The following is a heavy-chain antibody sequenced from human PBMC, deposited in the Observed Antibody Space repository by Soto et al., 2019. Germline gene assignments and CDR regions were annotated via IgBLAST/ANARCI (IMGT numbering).Heavy chain of an antibody. CDR1: GYTFTSYG. CDR2: ISAYNGNT. Sequence: ASVKVSCKASGYTFTSYGISWVRQAPGQGLEWMGWISAYNGNTNYAQKLQGRVTMTTDTSASTAYMELRSLRSDDTAVYYCARYCSSTSCSLYYYYYMDVWGKGTTVTVSS. V-gene: IGHV1-18*01. J-gene: IGHJ6*03. CDR3: ARYCSSTSCSLYYYYYMDV. D-gene: IGHD2-2*01.